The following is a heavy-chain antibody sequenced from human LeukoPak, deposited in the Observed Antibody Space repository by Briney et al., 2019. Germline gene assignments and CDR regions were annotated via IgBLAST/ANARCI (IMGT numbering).Heavy chain of an antibody. D-gene: IGHD5-24*01. J-gene: IGHJ5*02. V-gene: IGHV4-59*08. CDR2: IYYSGST. CDR3: ARHSTRGLQLKS. Sequence: PSETLSLTCTVSGGSTSSYYWSWIWQPPGKGREWIGQIYYSGSTNYNPSLKSRVTISVDTSKNQFSLKLNSVTAADTAVYYCARHSTRGLQLKSWGQGTLVTVSS. CDR1: GGSTSSYY.